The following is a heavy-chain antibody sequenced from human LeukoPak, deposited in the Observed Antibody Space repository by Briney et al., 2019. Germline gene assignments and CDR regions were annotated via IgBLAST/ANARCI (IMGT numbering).Heavy chain of an antibody. D-gene: IGHD6-19*01. V-gene: IGHV3-33*06. Sequence: PGGSLRLSCAASGFTFSSYGMHWVRQAPGKGLEWVAVIWYDGSNKYYADSVKGRFTISRDNSKNTLHLQMNSLRAEDTAVYYCAKYDGGYSSGWLDYWGQGTLVTVSS. CDR1: GFTFSSYG. CDR3: AKYDGGYSSGWLDY. J-gene: IGHJ4*02. CDR2: IWYDGSNK.